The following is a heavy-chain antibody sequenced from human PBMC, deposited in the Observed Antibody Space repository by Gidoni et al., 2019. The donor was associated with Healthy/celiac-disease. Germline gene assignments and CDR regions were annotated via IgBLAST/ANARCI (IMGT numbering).Heavy chain of an antibody. CDR2: INPNSGGT. V-gene: IGHV1-2*02. J-gene: IGHJ3*02. CDR3: ARLGVDIVATILAFDI. CDR1: GSTFTAYY. D-gene: IGHD5-12*01. Sequence: QVQLVQSGAEVKKPGASVKVSCKASGSTFTAYYMHWVRQAPGQGLEWMGWINPNSGGTNDAQKFQGRVTMTRDTSISTAYMELSRLRSDDTAVYYCARLGVDIVATILAFDIWGQGTMVTVSS.